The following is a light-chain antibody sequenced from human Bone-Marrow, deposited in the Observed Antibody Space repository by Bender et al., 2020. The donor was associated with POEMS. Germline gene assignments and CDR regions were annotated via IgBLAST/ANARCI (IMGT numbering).Light chain of an antibody. V-gene: IGLV2-14*01. CDR3: GSYTNSDTLV. CDR2: EGS. CDR1: RYDVGAYNY. Sequence: QSALTQPASVSGSPGQSITISCTGSRYDVGAYNYVSWYQQHPGKAPKLMIYEGSKWPSGVSNRFSGSKSGDTASLTISGLQAEDEADYYCGSYTNSDTLVFGGGTKLTVL. J-gene: IGLJ3*02.